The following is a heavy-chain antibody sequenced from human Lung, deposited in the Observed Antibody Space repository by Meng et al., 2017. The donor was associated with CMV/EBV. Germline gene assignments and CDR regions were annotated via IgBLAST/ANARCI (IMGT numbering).Heavy chain of an antibody. V-gene: IGHV1-69*10. D-gene: IGHD6-6*01. CDR3: ARALREYSSSSSDS. CDR2: LIPILNAP. CDR1: GDMFSTYA. J-gene: IGHJ4*02. Sequence: SVKVSXKASGDMFSTYAITWVRQAPGQGLEWMGELIPILNAPNYAQKFQGRVRITADKSTTTAYMELSSLRSDDTAVYYCARALREYSSSSSDSWGQGMLVTVSS.